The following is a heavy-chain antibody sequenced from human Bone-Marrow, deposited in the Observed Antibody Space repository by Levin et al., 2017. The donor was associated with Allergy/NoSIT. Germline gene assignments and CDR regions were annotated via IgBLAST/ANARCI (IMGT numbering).Heavy chain of an antibody. CDR1: GGSITSYY. J-gene: IGHJ4*02. CDR2: IYHTGST. V-gene: IGHV4-59*01. CDR3: ATSPRSSFFDS. D-gene: IGHD6-13*01. Sequence: SETLSLTCSVSGGSITSYYWTWIRQPPGKGLEWIGYIYHTGSTNYNPSLNSRVSMSVETSKSQFSLKLRSVTAADTAVYYCATSPRSSFFDSWGQGTLVTVSS.